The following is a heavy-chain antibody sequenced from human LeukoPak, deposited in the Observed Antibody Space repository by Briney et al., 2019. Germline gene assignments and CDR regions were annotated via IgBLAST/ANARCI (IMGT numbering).Heavy chain of an antibody. Sequence: SETLSLTCTVSGGSISSGDYYWSWIRQPPGKGLEWIGYIYYSGSTYYNPSLKSRVTISVDTSKNQFSLKLSSVTAADTAVYYCARVPADILTGYYFDYWGQGILVTVSS. CDR2: IYYSGST. J-gene: IGHJ4*02. V-gene: IGHV4-30-4*01. CDR1: GGSISSGDYY. D-gene: IGHD3-9*01. CDR3: ARVPADILTGYYFDY.